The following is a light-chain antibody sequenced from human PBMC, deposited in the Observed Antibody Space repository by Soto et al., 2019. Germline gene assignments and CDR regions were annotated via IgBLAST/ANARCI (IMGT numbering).Light chain of an antibody. J-gene: IGKJ1*01. V-gene: IGKV1-5*01. CDR2: DAS. Sequence: DIQMTQSPSTLSASVGERVTITCRASQSNSTWLAWYQQKPGKAPKLLIYDASNLENGVPSRFSGSGSGTEFTLTITSLQPDDFATYYCQQYITYSPWTFGQGTKVEI. CDR1: QSNSTW. CDR3: QQYITYSPWT.